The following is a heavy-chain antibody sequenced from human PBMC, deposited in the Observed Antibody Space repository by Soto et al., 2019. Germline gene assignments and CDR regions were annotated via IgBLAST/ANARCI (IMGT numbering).Heavy chain of an antibody. CDR3: AREGRGYCSGGSCYSWNYYYGMDV. CDR2: IDPNSGGT. CDR1: GYTFTGYY. J-gene: IGHJ6*02. Sequence: GVSLKVCCKSSGYTFTGYYMHWVRQAPGQGLEWMGWIDPNSGGTNYAQKFQGWVTMTRDTSISTAYMELSRLRSDDTAVYYCAREGRGYCSGGSCYSWNYYYGMDVWGQGTTVTVSS. D-gene: IGHD2-15*01. V-gene: IGHV1-2*04.